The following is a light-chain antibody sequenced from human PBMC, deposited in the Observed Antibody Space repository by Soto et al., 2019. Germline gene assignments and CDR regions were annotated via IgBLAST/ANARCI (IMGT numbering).Light chain of an antibody. CDR3: QQYGSSPPIT. CDR1: QSVSNSY. Sequence: EIVLTQSPGTLSLSPGERATLSCRASQSVSNSYLAWYQQKPGQAPMLLIYGASSRATGIPDRFSGSGSGTDFTLTISRLEPDDYAVYYCQQYGSSPPITFGQGTRLEMK. V-gene: IGKV3-20*01. J-gene: IGKJ5*01. CDR2: GAS.